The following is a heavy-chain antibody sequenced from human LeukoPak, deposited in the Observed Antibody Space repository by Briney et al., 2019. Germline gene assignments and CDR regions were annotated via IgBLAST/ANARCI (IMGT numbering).Heavy chain of an antibody. CDR1: VGFISSYY. CDR2: IYGSGGI. Sequence: SDPLSLTCTVAVGFISSYYWSLIRPPAGKGVGLIGRIYGSGGIDVNSSLKSRVTISADTSKNQSCLKLSSVNAADTAVYYWAREGIAIFGVVIPYYMDVWGKGTTVTVSS. V-gene: IGHV4-4*07. J-gene: IGHJ6*03. D-gene: IGHD3-3*01. CDR3: AREGIAIFGVVIPYYMDV.